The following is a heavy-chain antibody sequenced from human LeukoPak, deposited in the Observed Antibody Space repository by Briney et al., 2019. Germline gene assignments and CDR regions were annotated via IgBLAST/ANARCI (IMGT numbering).Heavy chain of an antibody. D-gene: IGHD3-10*01. CDR1: GFTFSSYE. J-gene: IGHJ4*02. Sequence: GGSLRLSCAASGFTFSSYEMNWVRQAPGKGLEWVSYISSSGSTIYYADSVKGRFTISRDNAKNSLYLQMNSLRAEDTAVYYCARDHYGSGSYYFSLDYWGQGTLVTVSS. CDR2: ISSSGSTI. CDR3: ARDHYGSGSYYFSLDY. V-gene: IGHV3-48*03.